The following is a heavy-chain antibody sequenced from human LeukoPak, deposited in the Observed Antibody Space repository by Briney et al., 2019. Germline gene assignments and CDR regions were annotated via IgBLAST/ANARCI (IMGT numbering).Heavy chain of an antibody. J-gene: IGHJ4*02. Sequence: SETLSLTCIVSGDSVSGYYWNWIRQPPGKGLEWIGYTHHSGNTLYNPSLKSRVTTSVDTSKNQFSLSLSSVTAADTAVYYCAAGGETHVVVVAGGVFDYWGQGTLVTVSS. D-gene: IGHD2-15*01. CDR1: GDSVSGYY. V-gene: IGHV4-59*02. CDR3: AAGGETHVVVVAGGVFDY. CDR2: THHSGNT.